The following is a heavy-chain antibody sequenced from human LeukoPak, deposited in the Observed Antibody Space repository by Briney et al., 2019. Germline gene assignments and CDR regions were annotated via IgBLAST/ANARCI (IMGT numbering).Heavy chain of an antibody. CDR2: INPNSGGT. V-gene: IGHV1-2*06. Sequence: ASVKVSCKASGYTFTGYYMHWVRQAPGQGLEWMGRINPNSGGTNYAQKFQGRVTMTRDTSISTAYMEPSRLRSDDTAVFYCAREAYCGGDCYSKGFDYWGQGTLVTVSS. CDR1: GYTFTGYY. D-gene: IGHD2-21*02. J-gene: IGHJ4*02. CDR3: AREAYCGGDCYSKGFDY.